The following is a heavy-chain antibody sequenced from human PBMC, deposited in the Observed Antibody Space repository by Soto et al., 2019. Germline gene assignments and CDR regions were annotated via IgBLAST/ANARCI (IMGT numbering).Heavy chain of an antibody. CDR2: IYYSGST. V-gene: IGHV4-30-4*01. J-gene: IGHJ4*02. CDR1: GGSISSGDYF. CDR3: ARGVAGTPFVDY. Sequence: RLCRTCPVSGGSISSGDYFWSWIRQPPGKGLEWIGYIYYSGSTYYNPSLKSRVTISVDTSKNQFSLKLSSVTAADTAVYYCARGVAGTPFVDYWGQGTLVTVSS. D-gene: IGHD6-19*01.